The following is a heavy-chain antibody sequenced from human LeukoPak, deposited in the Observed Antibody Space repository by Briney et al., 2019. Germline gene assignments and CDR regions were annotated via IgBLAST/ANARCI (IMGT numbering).Heavy chain of an antibody. J-gene: IGHJ6*02. D-gene: IGHD2-8*01. CDR3: ARVLGYCTNGVCYYYYGMDV. V-gene: IGHV1-69*04. Sequence: SVKVPCKASGGTFSSYAISWVRQAPGQGLEWMGRIIPILGIANYAQKFQGRVTITADKSTSTAYMELSSLRSEDTAVYYCARVLGYCTNGVCYYYYGMDVWGQGTTVTVSS. CDR1: GGTFSSYA. CDR2: IIPILGIA.